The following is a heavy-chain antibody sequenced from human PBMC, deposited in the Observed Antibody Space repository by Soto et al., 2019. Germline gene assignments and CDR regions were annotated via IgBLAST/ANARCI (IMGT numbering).Heavy chain of an antibody. Sequence: EVQLVESGGGLVQPGGSLRLSCAASGFTCSSYWMHWVRQGPGKGLVWISRINRDGSSTSHADSVKGRFTISRDNAKNTLYLQMNSLRAEDTAVYYCAKDRSSSWFTSSEPQYYFDYWGQGTLVTVSS. J-gene: IGHJ4*02. D-gene: IGHD6-13*01. CDR3: AKDRSSSWFTSSEPQYYFDY. CDR1: GFTCSSYW. CDR2: INRDGSST. V-gene: IGHV3-74*01.